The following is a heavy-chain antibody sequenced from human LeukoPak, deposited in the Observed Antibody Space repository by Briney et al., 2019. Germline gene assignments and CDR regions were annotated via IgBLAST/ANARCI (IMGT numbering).Heavy chain of an antibody. V-gene: IGHV3-23*01. J-gene: IGHJ4*02. CDR1: GFTFSTYA. CDR2: FTGGEGIT. D-gene: IGHD6-19*01. Sequence: GRSLRLSCAASGFTFSTYAMSWVRQAPGKGLEWVSTFTGGEGITHYADSVKGRFTISRDNSKNTLYLQMNRLRVEDTAVYYCAKDMGRGWCYFDYWGQGTLVTVSS. CDR3: AKDMGRGWCYFDY.